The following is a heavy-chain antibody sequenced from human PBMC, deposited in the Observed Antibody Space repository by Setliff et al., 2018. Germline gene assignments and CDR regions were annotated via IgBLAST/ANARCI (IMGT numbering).Heavy chain of an antibody. V-gene: IGHV3-7*03. D-gene: IGHD3-16*01. CDR1: EFIFSRYW. CDR2: IKEDGSEK. J-gene: IGHJ2*01. Sequence: GGSLRLSCEASEFIFSRYWMSWVRQAPGKGLEWVANIKEDGSEKYYVDSVKGRFTISRDNAKSSLYLQMNSLRAEDTAVYYCTRGGVFASAYLDLWGRGTLVTVSS. CDR3: TRGGVFASAYLDL.